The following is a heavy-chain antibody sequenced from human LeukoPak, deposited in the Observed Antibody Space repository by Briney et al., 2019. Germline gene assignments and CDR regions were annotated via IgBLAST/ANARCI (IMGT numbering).Heavy chain of an antibody. Sequence: GGSLRLSCAASGFTFSSYSMSWVRQAPGKGLEWVANIKQDGSEKYYVDSAKGRFTISRDNAKNSLYLQMNSLRAEDTAVYYCATDLGSSRPNFWGQGILVTVSS. CDR2: IKQDGSEK. D-gene: IGHD6-13*01. J-gene: IGHJ4*02. V-gene: IGHV3-7*01. CDR3: ATDLGSSRPNF. CDR1: GFTFSSYS.